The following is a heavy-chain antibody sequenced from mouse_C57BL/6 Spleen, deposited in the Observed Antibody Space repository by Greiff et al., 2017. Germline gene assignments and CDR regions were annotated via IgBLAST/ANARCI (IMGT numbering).Heavy chain of an antibody. CDR1: GFTFTDYY. V-gene: IGHV7-3*01. CDR2: IRNKANGYTT. J-gene: IGHJ1*03. Sequence: EVKLVESGGGLVQPGGSLSLSCAASGFTFTDYYMSWVRQPPGKALEWLGFIRNKANGYTTEYSASVKGRFTISRDNYQSILYLQMNALRAEDSATYYCARYNYYGSRGYFDVWGTGTTVTVSS. D-gene: IGHD1-1*01. CDR3: ARYNYYGSRGYFDV.